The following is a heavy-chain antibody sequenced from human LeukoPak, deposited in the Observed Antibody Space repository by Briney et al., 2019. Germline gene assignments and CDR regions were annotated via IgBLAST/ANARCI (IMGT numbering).Heavy chain of an antibody. CDR2: FDPEDGET. CDR3: ATVDSSGWYWRFDP. D-gene: IGHD6-19*01. CDR1: GYTLTELS. J-gene: IGHJ5*02. Sequence: ASVKVSCKVSGYTLTELSMHWVRQAPGKGLEWMGGFDPEDGETIYAQKFQGRVTMTEDTSTGTAYMELSSLRSEDTAVYYCATVDSSGWYWRFDPWGQGTLVTVSS. V-gene: IGHV1-24*01.